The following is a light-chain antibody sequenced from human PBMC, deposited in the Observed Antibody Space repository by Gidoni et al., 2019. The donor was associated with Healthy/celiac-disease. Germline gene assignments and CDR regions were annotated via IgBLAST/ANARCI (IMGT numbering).Light chain of an antibody. V-gene: IGKV1-39*01. J-gene: IGKJ2*01. CDR2: AAS. CDR3: QQRYSTPPYT. CDR1: QSISSY. Sequence: DIQMTQSPSSLSASVGDRFTITCRASQSISSYLNWYQQKPGKAPKLLIYAASSLQSGVPSRFSGSGSGTAFTLTISSLQPEDFATYYCQQRYSTPPYTFGQGTKLEIK.